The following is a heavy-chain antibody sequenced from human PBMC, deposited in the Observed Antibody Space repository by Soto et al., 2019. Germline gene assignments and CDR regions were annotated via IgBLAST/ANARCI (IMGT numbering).Heavy chain of an antibody. CDR3: ASVGGQVVVAATNEYFQH. V-gene: IGHV1-69*02. CDR2: IIPILGIA. J-gene: IGHJ1*01. Sequence: QVQMVQSGAEVKKPGSSVKVSCKASGGTFSSYTISWVRQAPGQGLEWMGRIIPILGIANYAQKFQGRVTITADKSTSTAYMELSSLRSEDTAVYYCASVGGQVVVAATNEYFQHWGQGTLDTVSS. CDR1: GGTFSSYT. D-gene: IGHD2-15*01.